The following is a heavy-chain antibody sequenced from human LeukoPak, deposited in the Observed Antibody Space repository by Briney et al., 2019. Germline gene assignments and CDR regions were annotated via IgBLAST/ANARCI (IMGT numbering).Heavy chain of an antibody. D-gene: IGHD1-26*01. Sequence: PGRSLRLSCAASGFTFSSYAMHWARQAPGKGLEWVAVTSYDGSNEYYADSVKGRFTISRDNSKNTLYLQMNSLRAEDTAVYYCASDSGSYWSAVYFDYWGQGTLVTVSS. CDR2: TSYDGSNE. CDR3: ASDSGSYWSAVYFDY. V-gene: IGHV3-30-3*01. J-gene: IGHJ4*02. CDR1: GFTFSSYA.